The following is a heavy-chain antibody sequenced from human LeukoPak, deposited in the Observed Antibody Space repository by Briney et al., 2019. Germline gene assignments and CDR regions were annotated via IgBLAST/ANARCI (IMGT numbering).Heavy chain of an antibody. J-gene: IGHJ4*02. CDR1: GFTFSSYE. V-gene: IGHV3-48*03. D-gene: IGHD1-26*01. CDR2: ISSSGSTI. CDR3: AKDQIGRGYYFDY. Sequence: GGSLRLSCAASGFTFSSYEMNWVRQAPGKGLEWVSYISSSGSTIYYADSVKGRFTISRDNSKNTLYLQMNSLRAEDTAVYYCAKDQIGRGYYFDYWGQGTLVTVSS.